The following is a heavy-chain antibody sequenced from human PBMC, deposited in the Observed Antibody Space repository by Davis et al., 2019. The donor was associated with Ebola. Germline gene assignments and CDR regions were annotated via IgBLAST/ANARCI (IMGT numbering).Heavy chain of an antibody. CDR3: ARSRRYRSSSPDAFDI. D-gene: IGHD6-6*01. Sequence: AASVKVSCKASGYTFTSYDINWVRQATGQGLEWMGWMNPNSGNTGYAQKFQGRVTMTRNTSISTAYMELSSLRSEDTAVYYCARSRRYRSSSPDAFDIWGQGTMVTVPS. CDR2: MNPNSGNT. J-gene: IGHJ3*02. CDR1: GYTFTSYD. V-gene: IGHV1-8*01.